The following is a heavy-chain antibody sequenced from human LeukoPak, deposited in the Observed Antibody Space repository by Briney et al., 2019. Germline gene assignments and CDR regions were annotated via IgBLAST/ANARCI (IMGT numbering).Heavy chain of an antibody. V-gene: IGHV4-39*01. CDR1: GGSISSSSYY. J-gene: IGHJ4*02. D-gene: IGHD6-19*01. CDR2: IYYSGST. CDR3: ARHVDVQWLVPGGYFDY. Sequence: PSETLSLTCTVSGGSISSSSYYRGWIRQPPGKGLEWIGSIYYSGSTYYNPSLKSRVTISVDTSKNQFSLKLSSVTAADTAVYYCARHVDVQWLVPGGYFDYWGQGTLVTVSS.